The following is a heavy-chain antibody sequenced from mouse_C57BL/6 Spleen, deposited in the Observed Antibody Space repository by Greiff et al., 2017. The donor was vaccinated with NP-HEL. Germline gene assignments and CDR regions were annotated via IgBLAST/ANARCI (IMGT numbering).Heavy chain of an antibody. CDR2: ISYDGSN. CDR1: GYSITSGYY. D-gene: IGHD1-1*01. V-gene: IGHV3-6*01. CDR3: ARGDYYGSSYGYFDV. J-gene: IGHJ1*03. Sequence: EVKLLESGPGLVKPSQSLSLTCSVTGYSITSGYYWNWIRQFPGNKLEWMGYISYDGSNNYNPSLKNRISITRDTSKNQFFLKLNSVTTEDTATYYCARGDYYGSSYGYFDVWGTGTTVTVSS.